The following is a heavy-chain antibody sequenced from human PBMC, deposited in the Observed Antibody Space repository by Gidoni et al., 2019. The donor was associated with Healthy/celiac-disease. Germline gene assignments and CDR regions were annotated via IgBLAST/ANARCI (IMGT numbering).Heavy chain of an antibody. Sequence: EVQLVESGGGWVQPGGSLIRSCEASGFTFSSYSMNWVRQAPGKGLAWVSSLSSSSSTIYYADSVKGRFTISRDNAKNSLYLQMNSLRAEDTAVYYCARGVDSLDYWGQGTLVTVSS. CDR3: ARGVDSLDY. V-gene: IGHV3-48*01. CDR1: GFTFSSYS. J-gene: IGHJ4*02. CDR2: LSSSSSTI.